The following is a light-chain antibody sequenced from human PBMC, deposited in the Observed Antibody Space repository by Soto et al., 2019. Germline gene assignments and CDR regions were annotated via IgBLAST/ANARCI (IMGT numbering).Light chain of an antibody. CDR3: QQSYSTAHK. CDR2: AAS. Sequence: DIQMTQSPSSLSASVGDRVTITCRASQSISSYLNWYQQKPGKAPKLLIYAASSLQSGVPSRFSGSGSGTDFTLTISSLQHEDFATYYCQQSYSTAHKFGGGTKGDIK. V-gene: IGKV1-39*01. J-gene: IGKJ4*01. CDR1: QSISSY.